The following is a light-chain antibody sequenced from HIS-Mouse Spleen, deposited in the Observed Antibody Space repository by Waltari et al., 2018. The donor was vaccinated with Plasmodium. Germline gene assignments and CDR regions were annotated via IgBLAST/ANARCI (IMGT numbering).Light chain of an antibody. CDR2: YVR. V-gene: IGLV2-11*01. J-gene: IGLJ1*01. CDR1: SSDAGGYNY. CDR3: CSYAGSYTYV. Sequence: QSALTQPRSVSGSPGQSVTISCTGTSSDAGGYNYVSWYQQHPGKAPTLMIYYVRKRPSGVPDRFSGSKSGNTASLTISGLQAEDEADYYCCSYAGSYTYVFGTGTKVTVL.